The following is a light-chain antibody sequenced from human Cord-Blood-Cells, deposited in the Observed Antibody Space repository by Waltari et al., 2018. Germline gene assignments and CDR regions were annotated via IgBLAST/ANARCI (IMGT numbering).Light chain of an antibody. J-gene: IGKJ4*01. V-gene: IGKV4-1*01. Sequence: DIVMTQSPDSLAVSLGERATINCKPSQSVVYSSNNKNYLAWYQQKPGQPPKLLIYWASTRESGVPDRFSGSGSGTDFTLTISSLQAEDVAVYYCQQYYSTPLTFGGGTKVEIK. CDR2: WAS. CDR1: QSVVYSSNNKNY. CDR3: QQYYSTPLT.